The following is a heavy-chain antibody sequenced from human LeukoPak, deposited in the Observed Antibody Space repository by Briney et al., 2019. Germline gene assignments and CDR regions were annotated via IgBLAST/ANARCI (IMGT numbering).Heavy chain of an antibody. D-gene: IGHD3-22*01. Sequence: SETLSLTCTLSSGSISSGAYYWSWIRQHPGMGLEWIGYIYYIGSTYYNPSLKSRVTISVDTSKNQFSLKLSSVTAADTAMYYCARSSSRYYYYFDYWGQGTLVTVSS. J-gene: IGHJ4*02. CDR1: SGSISSGAYY. CDR3: ARSSSRYYYYFDY. V-gene: IGHV4-31*03. CDR2: IYYIGST.